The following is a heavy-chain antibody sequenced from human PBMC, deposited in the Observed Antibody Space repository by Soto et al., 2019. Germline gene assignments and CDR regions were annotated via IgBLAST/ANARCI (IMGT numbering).Heavy chain of an antibody. V-gene: IGHV1-46*01. D-gene: IGHD2-2*01. J-gene: IGHJ4*02. CDR1: GYTFTSYY. Sequence: ASVKVSCKASGYTFTSYYVHWVRQAPGQGLEWMGIINPSGGSTNYAQKFQGRVTLTRDTSTSTVYMELSSLRSEDTAVYYCARNLAVGEVWGQGTLVTVSS. CDR3: ARNLAVGEV. CDR2: INPSGGST.